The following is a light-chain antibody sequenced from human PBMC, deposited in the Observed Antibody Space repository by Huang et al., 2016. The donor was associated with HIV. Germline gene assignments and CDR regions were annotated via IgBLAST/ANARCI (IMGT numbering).Light chain of an antibody. CDR2: GAS. CDR1: QRFSGN. J-gene: IGKJ5*01. CDR3: QQYNNWPRA. V-gene: IGKV3-15*01. Sequence: EIVMTQSPATLSVSPGERATISCRASQRFSGNLAWYPQKPGQAPRLLFYGASTRATGIPARFSGSGSGTEFTLIISSLQSEDFAVYYCQQYNNWPRAFGQGTRLEIK.